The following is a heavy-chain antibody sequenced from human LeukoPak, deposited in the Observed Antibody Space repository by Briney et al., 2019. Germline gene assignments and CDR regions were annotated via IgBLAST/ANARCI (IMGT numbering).Heavy chain of an antibody. Sequence: SQTLSLTCTVSGGSISSGSYYWSWIRQPAGKGLEWIGRIYTSGSTNYNPSLKSRVTISVDTSKNQFSLKLSSVTAADTAVYYCARVYGYDHFDYWGQGTLVTVSS. CDR1: GGSISSGSYY. V-gene: IGHV4-61*02. D-gene: IGHD5-12*01. CDR3: ARVYGYDHFDY. J-gene: IGHJ4*02. CDR2: IYTSGST.